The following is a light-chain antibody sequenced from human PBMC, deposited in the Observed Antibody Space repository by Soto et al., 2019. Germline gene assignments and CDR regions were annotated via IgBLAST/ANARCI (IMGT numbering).Light chain of an antibody. CDR2: WAS. J-gene: IGKJ1*01. CDR3: HQYYSTPWT. CDR1: QSVLYSSNNKNY. Sequence: DIVMTQSPDSLAVSLGERATINCKSSQSVLYSSNNKNYLAWYQQKPGQPPKLLIYWASTRESGVPDRFSGSGSGIDFTLTINSLQAEDVAVYYCHQYYSTPWTFGQGTKVEIK. V-gene: IGKV4-1*01.